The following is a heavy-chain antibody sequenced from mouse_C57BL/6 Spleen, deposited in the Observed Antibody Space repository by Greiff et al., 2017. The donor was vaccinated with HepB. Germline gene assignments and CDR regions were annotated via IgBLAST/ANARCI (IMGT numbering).Heavy chain of an antibody. CDR1: GFTFSDAW. CDR3: TRRKIYYDYEGAWFAY. V-gene: IGHV6-6*01. J-gene: IGHJ3*01. CDR2: IRNKANNHAT. D-gene: IGHD2-4*01. Sequence: EVQLVESGGGLVQPGGSMKLSCAASGFTFSDAWMDWVRQSPEKGLEWVAEIRNKANNHATYYAESVKGRFTISRDDSKSSVYLQMNSLRAEDTGIYYCTRRKIYYDYEGAWFAYWGQGTLVTVSA.